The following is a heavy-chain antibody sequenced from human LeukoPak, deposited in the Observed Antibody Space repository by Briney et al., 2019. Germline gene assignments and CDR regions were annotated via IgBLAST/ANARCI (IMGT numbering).Heavy chain of an antibody. CDR1: GYSFTSYW. CDR2: IYPGDSDT. D-gene: IGHD3-10*01. J-gene: IGHJ5*02. V-gene: IGHV5-51*01. CDR3: ARLGQRLWFGENPTNNWFDP. Sequence: GESLKISCKGSGYSFTSYWIGWVRQMPGKGLEWMGIIYPGDSDTRYSPSFQGQVTISAAKSISTAYLQWSSLKASDTAMYYCARLGQRLWFGENPTNNWFDPWGQGTLVTVSS.